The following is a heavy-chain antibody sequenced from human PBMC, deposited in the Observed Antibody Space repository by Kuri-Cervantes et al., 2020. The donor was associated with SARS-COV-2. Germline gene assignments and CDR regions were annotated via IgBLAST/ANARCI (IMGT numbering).Heavy chain of an antibody. CDR1: GFTFSSHT. CDR3: VKASRGQQRLLNYYGLDV. D-gene: IGHD6-19*01. J-gene: IGHJ6*02. CDR2: ISGSGDST. Sequence: GESLKISCSASGFTFSSHTMHWVRQAPGKGLERVSAISGSGDSTYQADSVKGRFTISRDNSKNTLYLQMNSLRAEDTAVYYCVKASRGQQRLLNYYGLDVWGQGTTVTVSS. V-gene: IGHV3-23*01.